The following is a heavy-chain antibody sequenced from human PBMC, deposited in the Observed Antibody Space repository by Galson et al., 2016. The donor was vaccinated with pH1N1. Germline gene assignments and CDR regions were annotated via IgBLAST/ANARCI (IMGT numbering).Heavy chain of an antibody. J-gene: IGHJ6*02. Sequence: VDNINQDGSEKYYVDSVKGRFTISRDNAKNSLYLQMTQLRPDDTAVYYCARPHKAFVASGYPFALDVWGQGTTVTVSS. CDR3: ARPHKAFVASGYPFALDV. V-gene: IGHV3-7*01. D-gene: IGHD6-25*01. CDR2: INQDGSEK.